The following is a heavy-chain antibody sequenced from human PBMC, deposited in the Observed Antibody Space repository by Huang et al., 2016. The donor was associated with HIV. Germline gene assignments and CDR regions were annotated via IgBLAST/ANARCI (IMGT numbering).Heavy chain of an antibody. J-gene: IGHJ4*02. D-gene: IGHD1-1*01. CDR3: AKDSDYNWHHCDY. CDR2: ISGSGLTK. Sequence: EVQLLESGGGLVQPGGSLRLSCAASGFTFNSYAMSWVRQAPGKGLECVSTISGSGLTKYYADAVKGRFTISRDKSKNTLYLQITSLRAEDTAVYYCAKDSDYNWHHCDYWGQGNLVSVSS. V-gene: IGHV3-23*01. CDR1: GFTFNSYA.